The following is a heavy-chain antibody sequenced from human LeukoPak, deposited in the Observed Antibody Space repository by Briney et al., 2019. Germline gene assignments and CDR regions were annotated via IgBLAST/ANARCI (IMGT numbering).Heavy chain of an antibody. Sequence: GGSLRLSCAASGFTVSSNYMSWVRQAPGKGLEWVSVIYSGGSTYYADSVKGRFTISRDNSKNTLYLQMNSLRAEDTAVYYCARDLPPKTELWFWEAEISHYYGMDVWGQGTTVTVSS. CDR3: ARDLPPKTELWFWEAEISHYYGMDV. D-gene: IGHD3-10*01. V-gene: IGHV3-66*01. J-gene: IGHJ6*02. CDR2: IYSGGST. CDR1: GFTVSSNY.